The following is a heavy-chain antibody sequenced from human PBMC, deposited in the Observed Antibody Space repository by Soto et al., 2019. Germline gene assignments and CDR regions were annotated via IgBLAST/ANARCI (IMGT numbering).Heavy chain of an antibody. CDR2: IYHSGST. V-gene: IGHV4-30-2*01. CDR3: ARDQLEGNWFDP. J-gene: IGHJ5*02. CDR1: GGSINSGGYS. D-gene: IGHD1-1*01. Sequence: TLSHTCAITGGSINSGGYSWNWIRQPPGKGLEWIGYIYHSGSTLYNPSLKSRVTISVDKSKNQFSLKLTSVTAADTAVYYCARDQLEGNWFDPWGQGTLVTVSS.